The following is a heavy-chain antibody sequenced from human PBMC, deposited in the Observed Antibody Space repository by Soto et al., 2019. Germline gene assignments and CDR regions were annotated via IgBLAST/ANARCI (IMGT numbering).Heavy chain of an antibody. D-gene: IGHD2-2*01. CDR2: IYYSGST. Sequence: QVQLQESGPGLVKPSQTLSLTCTVSGGSISSGGYYWSWIRQHPGKGLEWIGYIYYSGSTYYNPSLKSRVTISIDTSKNQFSRKLSSVTAADTAVYYCARSLRGVVPAAPDYWGQGTLVTVSS. CDR1: GGSISSGGYY. V-gene: IGHV4-31*03. J-gene: IGHJ4*02. CDR3: ARSLRGVVPAAPDY.